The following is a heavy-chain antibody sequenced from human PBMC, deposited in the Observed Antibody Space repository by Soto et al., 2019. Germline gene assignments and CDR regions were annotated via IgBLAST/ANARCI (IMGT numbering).Heavy chain of an antibody. CDR3: ARDRDSSGYYFDY. D-gene: IGHD3-22*01. J-gene: IGHJ4*02. Sequence: SETLSLTCTVSGGSISSGGYYWSWIRQHPGKGLEWIGYIYYSGSTYYNPSLKSRVTISVDTSKNQFSLKLSSVTAADTTVYYCARDRDSSGYYFDYWGQGTLVTVSS. CDR2: IYYSGST. V-gene: IGHV4-31*03. CDR1: GGSISSGGYY.